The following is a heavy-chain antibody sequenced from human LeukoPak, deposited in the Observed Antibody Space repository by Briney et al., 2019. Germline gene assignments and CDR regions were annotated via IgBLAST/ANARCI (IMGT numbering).Heavy chain of an antibody. CDR3: ARRGYYDSSGYYNFDY. J-gene: IGHJ4*02. D-gene: IGHD3-22*01. Sequence: PGESLKISCKGSGSSFTNYWIAWVRQMPGKGLEWMGTIYPGDSDTRYSPSFQGQVTISADKSISTAYLQWSSLKASDTAMYYCARRGYYDSSGYYNFDYWGQGTLVTVSS. V-gene: IGHV5-51*01. CDR2: IYPGDSDT. CDR1: GSSFTNYW.